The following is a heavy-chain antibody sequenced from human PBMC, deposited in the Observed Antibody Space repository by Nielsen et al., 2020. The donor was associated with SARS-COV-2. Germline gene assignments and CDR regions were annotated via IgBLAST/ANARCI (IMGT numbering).Heavy chain of an antibody. V-gene: IGHV1-2*02. CDR1: GYTFTGYY. J-gene: IGHJ5*02. CDR3: ATGPPIAAYNWFDP. D-gene: IGHD2-15*01. CDR2: INPDSGAT. Sequence: ASVKVSCKASGYTFTGYYVHWVRQAPGQGLEWMGWINPDSGATDYAQTFQGRVTMTEDTSTDTAYMELSSLRSEDTAVYYCATGPPIAAYNWFDPWGQGTLVTVSS.